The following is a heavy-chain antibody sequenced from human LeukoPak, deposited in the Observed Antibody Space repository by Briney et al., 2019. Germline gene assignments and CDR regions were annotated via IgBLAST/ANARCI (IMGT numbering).Heavy chain of an antibody. D-gene: IGHD3-22*01. J-gene: IGHJ4*02. CDR3: AKDGLYYDGSEHVYYFDS. CDR2: IIYSGGST. CDR1: GLTFSRSA. V-gene: IGHV3-23*01. Sequence: GGSLTLSCAASGLTFSRSAMTWVRQGPGTGLEFVASIIYSGGSTYYPDSVKGWFTISRDKSKNTLYLQMNSLRAEDTALYCCAKDGLYYDGSEHVYYFDSWGEGTLGTVSS.